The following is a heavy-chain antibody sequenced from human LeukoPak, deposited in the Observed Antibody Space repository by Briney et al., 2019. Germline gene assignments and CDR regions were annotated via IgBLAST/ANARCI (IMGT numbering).Heavy chain of an antibody. CDR2: ISWNSGSI. CDR1: GFTFDDYA. V-gene: IGHV3-9*01. J-gene: IGHJ6*02. D-gene: IGHD6-19*01. CDR3: AKDRFRSSGWYQYYYYGMDV. Sequence: GGSLRLSCAASGFTFDDYAMHWVRQAPGKGLEWVSGISWNSGSIGYADSVKGRFTISRDNAKNSLHLQMNSLRAEDTALYYCAKDRFRSSGWYQYYYYGMDVWGQGTTVTVSS.